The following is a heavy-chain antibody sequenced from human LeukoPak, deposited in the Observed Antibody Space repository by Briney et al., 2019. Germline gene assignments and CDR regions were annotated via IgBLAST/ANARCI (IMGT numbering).Heavy chain of an antibody. CDR3: ARGVVGATTGWYFDL. J-gene: IGHJ2*01. V-gene: IGHV3-33*08. Sequence: GGSLRLSCAPSGFPFRNYGMHWVREAPGKGLEGVAVIWSDESNKYYEDSVKGRFTISRDNFKNTLYLHMNRLRAEDTTVYYCARGVVGATTGWYFDLWGRGTLVTVSS. D-gene: IGHD1-26*01. CDR1: GFPFRNYG. CDR2: IWSDESNK.